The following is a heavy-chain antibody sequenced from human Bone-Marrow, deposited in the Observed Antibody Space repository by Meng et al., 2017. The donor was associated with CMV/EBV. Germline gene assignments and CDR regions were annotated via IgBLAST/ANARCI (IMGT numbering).Heavy chain of an antibody. V-gene: IGHV3-30*02. CDR2: IRHDGSNK. Sequence: GESLKISCAASGFTFSNAWMSWVRQAPGKGLEWVAFIRHDGSNKYYADSVKGRFTISRDTSKNTLSLQMNSLRVEDTAVYYCAKDRAVGGYYDSSGYSDYWGQGTLVTVSS. D-gene: IGHD3-22*01. J-gene: IGHJ4*02. CDR1: GFTFSNAW. CDR3: AKDRAVGGYYDSSGYSDY.